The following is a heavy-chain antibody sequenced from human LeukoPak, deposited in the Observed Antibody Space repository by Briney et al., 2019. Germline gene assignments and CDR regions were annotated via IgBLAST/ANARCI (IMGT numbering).Heavy chain of an antibody. J-gene: IGHJ6*02. CDR1: GYTFTSYG. CDR3: ATWGMVVAAGMDV. CDR2: TNAGNGDT. Sequence: ASVKVSCKASGYTFTSYGISWVRQAPGQGLEWMGWTNAGNGDTKYSQKFQGRVTITRDTSANIAYMELSSLRSEDTAVYYCATWGMVVAAGMDVWGQGTTVTVSS. V-gene: IGHV1-18*01. D-gene: IGHD2-21*01.